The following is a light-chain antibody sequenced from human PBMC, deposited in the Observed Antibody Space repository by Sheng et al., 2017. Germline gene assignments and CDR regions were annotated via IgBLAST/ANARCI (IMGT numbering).Light chain of an antibody. CDR2: EVS. CDR1: SSDVGAYDS. CDR3: SSYGGSNNLI. J-gene: IGLJ2*01. V-gene: IGLV2-8*01. Sequence: QSALTQPPSASGSPGQSVTISCTGTSSDVGAYDSVSWYQQHPGKAPKLIIYEVSKRPSGVPDRFSGSKSGSTASLTVSGLQAEDEADYYCSSYGGSNNLIFGGGTKFDRP.